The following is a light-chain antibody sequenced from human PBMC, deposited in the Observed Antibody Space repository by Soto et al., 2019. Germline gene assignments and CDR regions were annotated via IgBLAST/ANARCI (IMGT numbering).Light chain of an antibody. Sequence: DILLTQSPSSLSASVGDRVNITCRASQGINTDLAWYQQKPGKAPKSLIYSASSLQRGVPSKFSGSGSGTEFTLTVSSLQPEDFATYYCQQYNSYAWTFGQGTKVDIK. CDR1: QGINTD. CDR2: SAS. J-gene: IGKJ1*01. V-gene: IGKV1-9*01. CDR3: QQYNSYAWT.